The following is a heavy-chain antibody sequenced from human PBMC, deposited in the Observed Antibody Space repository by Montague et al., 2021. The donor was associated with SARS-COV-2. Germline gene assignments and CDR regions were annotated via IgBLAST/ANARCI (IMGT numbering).Heavy chain of an antibody. V-gene: IGHV4-39*01. CDR3: ARREDYYGSGGYPN. D-gene: IGHD3-10*01. CDR1: GGSISSSSYY. Sequence: SETLSLTCTVSGGSISSSSYYWGWIRQPPGKGLEWIGSIYYSGSTYYNPSLKSRVTISVATSKNQFSLKLSSVTAADTAVYYCARREDYYGSGGYPNWGQGTLVTVSS. J-gene: IGHJ1*01. CDR2: IYYSGST.